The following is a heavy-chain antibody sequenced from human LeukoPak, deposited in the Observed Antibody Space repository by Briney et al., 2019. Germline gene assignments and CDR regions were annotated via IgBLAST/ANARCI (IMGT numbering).Heavy chain of an antibody. CDR2: INPNSGGT. Sequence: ASVNVSFKASGYTFTVYYMHWVRQAPGQGLEWMGWINPNSGGTNYAEKFQGRVTMTRDTSISTAYMELSRLRADDTAVYYRAYETPYYYDTSGGYFDYWGQGTLGTVSS. J-gene: IGHJ4*02. CDR1: GYTFTVYY. D-gene: IGHD3-22*01. CDR3: AYETPYYYDTSGGYFDY. V-gene: IGHV1-2*02.